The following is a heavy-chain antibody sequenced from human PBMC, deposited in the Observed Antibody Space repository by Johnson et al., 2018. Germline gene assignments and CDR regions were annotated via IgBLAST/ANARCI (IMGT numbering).Heavy chain of an antibody. V-gene: IGHV3-74*01. CDR1: GFTFSNYW. CDR3: VREWWQVWA. Sequence: VQLQESGGGLVQPGGSLRLSCAASGFTFSNYWMHWVRQAPGKGLVWVAHITDDGSTTTYADSVKGRFTISRENAENTLYLQVNSLRAEDTAVYGCVREWWQVWAWGQGTMVTVSS. CDR2: ITDDGSTT. J-gene: IGHJ3*01. D-gene: IGHD2-15*01.